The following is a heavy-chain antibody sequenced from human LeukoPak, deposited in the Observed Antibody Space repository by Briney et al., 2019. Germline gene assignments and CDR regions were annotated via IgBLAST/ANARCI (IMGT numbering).Heavy chain of an antibody. CDR1: GFTFSSYG. Sequence: GGSLRLSCAASGFTFSSYGMHWVRQAPGKGLEWVAVIWYDGSNKYYADSVKGRFTISRDNSKNTQYLQMNSLRAEDTAVYYCARDPDTAMVLFDYWGQGTLVTVSS. CDR3: ARDPDTAMVLFDY. V-gene: IGHV3-33*01. D-gene: IGHD5-18*01. J-gene: IGHJ4*02. CDR2: IWYDGSNK.